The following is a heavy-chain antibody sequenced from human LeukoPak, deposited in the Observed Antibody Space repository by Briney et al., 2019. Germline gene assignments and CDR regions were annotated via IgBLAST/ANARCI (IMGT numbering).Heavy chain of an antibody. V-gene: IGHV4-38-2*02. CDR1: GYSISSGYY. J-gene: IGHJ4*02. D-gene: IGHD5-18*01. CDR2: IYLSGST. CDR3: ARETFGYGFDY. Sequence: SETLSLTCTVSGYSISSGYYWGWIRQPPGKGLEWIGSIYLSGSTYYNPSLKSRVTISVDTSKNQFSLKLSSVTAADTAVYYCARETFGYGFDYWGQGTLVTVSS.